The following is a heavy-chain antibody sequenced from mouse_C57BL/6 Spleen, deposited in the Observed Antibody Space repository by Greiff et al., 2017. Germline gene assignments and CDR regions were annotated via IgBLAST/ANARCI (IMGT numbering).Heavy chain of an antibody. J-gene: IGHJ1*03. CDR3: ESTTVVDWYFEV. D-gene: IGHD1-1*01. Sequence: EVKLVESGGGFVQPKGSLKLSCAASGFSFNTYAMNWVRQAPGKGLEWVARIRSKSNNYATYYADSVKDRFTISRDDSESMLYLQMNNLKTEDTAMYYCESTTVVDWYFEVWGTGTTVTVAS. CDR2: IRSKSNNYAT. V-gene: IGHV10-1*01. CDR1: GFSFNTYA.